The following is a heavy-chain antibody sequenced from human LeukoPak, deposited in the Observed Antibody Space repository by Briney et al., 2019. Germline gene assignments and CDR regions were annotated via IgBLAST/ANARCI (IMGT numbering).Heavy chain of an antibody. V-gene: IGHV4-30-4*08. CDR3: ARDRSLATVTAATFDY. J-gene: IGHJ4*02. CDR2: IYYSGST. D-gene: IGHD4-11*01. CDR1: GGSISSGDYY. Sequence: PSETLSLTCTVSGGSISSGDYYWGWIRQPPGKGLEWIGYIYYSGSTYYNPSLKSRVTISVDTSKNQFSLKLSSVTAADTAVYYCARDRSLATVTAATFDYWGQGTLVTVSS.